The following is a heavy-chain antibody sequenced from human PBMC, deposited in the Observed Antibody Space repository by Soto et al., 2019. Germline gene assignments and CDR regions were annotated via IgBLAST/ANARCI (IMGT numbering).Heavy chain of an antibody. J-gene: IGHJ5*02. CDR3: AGRSDYGDYGIGRFDP. D-gene: IGHD4-17*01. Sequence: QVQLVQSGAEVKKPGASVKVSCKASGYTFTSYGISWVRQAPGQGLEWMGWISAYNGNTNYAQKLQGRVTMTTDTSTSTAYMELRSLRSDDTAVYYCAGRSDYGDYGIGRFDPWGQGTLVTVSS. CDR1: GYTFTSYG. CDR2: ISAYNGNT. V-gene: IGHV1-18*01.